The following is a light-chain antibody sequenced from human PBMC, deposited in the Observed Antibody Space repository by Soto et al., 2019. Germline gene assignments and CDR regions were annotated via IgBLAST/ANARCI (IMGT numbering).Light chain of an antibody. Sequence: DIQMTQSPSTLSASVGDRVTITCRASQSVRSWLAWYQQKPGRAPKFLIYDASSLESGVPSRFSGSGSGTEFTFTISNLQPDDFATYYCQQYNSYSTFGQGTKVDIK. CDR1: QSVRSW. CDR2: DAS. J-gene: IGKJ1*01. V-gene: IGKV1-5*01. CDR3: QQYNSYST.